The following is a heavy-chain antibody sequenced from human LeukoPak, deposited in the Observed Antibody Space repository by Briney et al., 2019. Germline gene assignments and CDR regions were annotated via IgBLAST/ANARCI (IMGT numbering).Heavy chain of an antibody. CDR3: ARVPLGPYLWVDY. V-gene: IGHV4-59*13. CDR2: IYYSGST. J-gene: IGHJ4*02. Sequence: SETLSLTCTVSGGSISSYYCSWIRQPPGKGLEWIGYIYYSGSTNYNPSLKSRVTISVDTSKNRFSLKLSSVTAADTAVYYCARVPLGPYLWVDYWGQGTLVTVSS. D-gene: IGHD3-16*01. CDR1: GGSISSYY.